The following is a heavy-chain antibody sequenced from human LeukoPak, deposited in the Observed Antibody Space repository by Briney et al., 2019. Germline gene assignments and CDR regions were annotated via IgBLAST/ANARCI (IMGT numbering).Heavy chain of an antibody. J-gene: IGHJ4*02. CDR1: GGSFSGYY. CDR3: ARDGQQLVKAPGGGFDY. V-gene: IGHV4-34*01. CDR2: INHSGST. D-gene: IGHD6-13*01. Sequence: SETLSLTCAVYGGSFSGYYWSWIRQPPGKGLEWIGEINHSGSTNYSPSLKSRVTISVDTSKNQFSLKLSSVTAADTAVYYCARDGQQLVKAPGGGFDYWGQGTLVTVSS.